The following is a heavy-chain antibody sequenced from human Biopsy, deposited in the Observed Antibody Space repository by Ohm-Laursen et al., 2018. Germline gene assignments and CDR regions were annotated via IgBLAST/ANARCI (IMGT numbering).Heavy chain of an antibody. CDR2: IFNSANT. CDR1: GGSISSGGSY. D-gene: IGHD3-22*01. Sequence: SQTLSLTCTVSGGSISSGGSYWSWIRQRPGKSLEWIGYIFNSANTYYNPSLKNLITISGDTSKNQFSLKLNSVTAADTAMYYCARGDYFDSNGYFWFDPWGQGTLVTVSS. V-gene: IGHV4-31*01. CDR3: ARGDYFDSNGYFWFDP. J-gene: IGHJ5*02.